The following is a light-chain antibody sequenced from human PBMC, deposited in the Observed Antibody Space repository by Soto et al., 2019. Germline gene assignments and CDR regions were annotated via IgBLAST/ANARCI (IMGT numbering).Light chain of an antibody. CDR3: KQYNSYSPMFT. CDR2: KAS. J-gene: IGKJ3*01. Sequence: DIQMTQSPSTLSASVGDRVTITCRASQSISSWLAWYQQKPGKAPKLLIYKASSLESGVPSRFSGSGSGTEFTLTISSLQPDDFATYYCKQYNSYSPMFTFGPGTKVDIK. CDR1: QSISSW. V-gene: IGKV1-5*03.